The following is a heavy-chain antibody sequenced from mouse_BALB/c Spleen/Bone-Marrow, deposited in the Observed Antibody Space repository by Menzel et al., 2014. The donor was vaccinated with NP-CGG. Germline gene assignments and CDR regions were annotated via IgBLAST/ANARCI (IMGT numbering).Heavy chain of an antibody. V-gene: IGHV1S56*01. CDR3: AREVGRGGYFDV. Sequence: QVQLKHSGPELVMPGTSVKISCKASGYTFTNYYIHWLKQRPGQGLEWIGWIFPGDVDTNYNEKFKGKATLTADESSSTAYMQLSSRTSEDSAVYFCAREVGRGGYFDVWGAGTTVTLSS. D-gene: IGHD1-1*02. CDR1: GYTFTNYY. J-gene: IGHJ1*01. CDR2: IFPGDVDT.